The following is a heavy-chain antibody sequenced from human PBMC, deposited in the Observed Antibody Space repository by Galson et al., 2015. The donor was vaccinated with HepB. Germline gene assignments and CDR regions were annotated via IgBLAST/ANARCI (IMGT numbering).Heavy chain of an antibody. CDR2: ISGSGGST. CDR1: GFTFSSYA. J-gene: IGHJ1*01. D-gene: IGHD2-8*01. V-gene: IGHV3-23*01. CDR3: AKEGDCTNGVCYGLQH. Sequence: SLRLSCAASGFTFSSYAMSWVRQAPGKGLEWVSAISGSGGSTYYADSVKGRFTISRDNSKNTLYLQMNGLRAEDTAVYYCAKEGDCTNGVCYGLQHWGQGTLVTVSS.